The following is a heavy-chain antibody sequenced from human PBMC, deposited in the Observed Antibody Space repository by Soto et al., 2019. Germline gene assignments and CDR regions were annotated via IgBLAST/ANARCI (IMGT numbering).Heavy chain of an antibody. D-gene: IGHD3-22*01. CDR1: GDSISNSRFY. Sequence: SETLSLTCSVSGDSISNSRFYWAWIRQPPGEGLEWIGSIYHTGNAYYNPSLKSRVTIFVDTSKNQFSPKLTSVTAADTALYYCARDYFDSSDYTTNWFDPWGQGTLVTVS. J-gene: IGHJ5*02. CDR2: IYHTGNA. V-gene: IGHV4-39*01. CDR3: ARDYFDSSDYTTNWFDP.